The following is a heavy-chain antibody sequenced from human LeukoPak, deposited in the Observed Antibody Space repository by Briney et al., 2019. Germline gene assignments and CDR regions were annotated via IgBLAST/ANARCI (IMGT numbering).Heavy chain of an antibody. CDR1: GFTFISYA. V-gene: IGHV3-23*01. J-gene: IGHJ3*02. Sequence: PGRSLRLSCTASGFTFISYAMNWVRQAPGKGLEWVSGISGSDASTHYADSVKGRFTISRDNSKNTVYLQMNSLRVDDTAVYYCAKDYCGGDCGAFDIWGQGTMVTVSS. CDR2: ISGSDAST. CDR3: AKDYCGGDCGAFDI. D-gene: IGHD2-21*02.